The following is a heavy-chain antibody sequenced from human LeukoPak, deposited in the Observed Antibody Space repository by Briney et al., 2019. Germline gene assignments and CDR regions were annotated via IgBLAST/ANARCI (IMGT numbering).Heavy chain of an antibody. D-gene: IGHD6-13*01. J-gene: IGHJ4*02. CDR3: ARMGIAAVGAYYFDY. Sequence: PGGSLRLSCAASGFTFSDYYMSWIRQAPGKGLEWVSYISRNSYTNYADSVKGRFTISRDNAKNSLYLQMASLRAEDTAVYYCARMGIAAVGAYYFDYWGQGTLVAV. CDR2: ISRNSYT. CDR1: GFTFSDYY. V-gene: IGHV3-11*06.